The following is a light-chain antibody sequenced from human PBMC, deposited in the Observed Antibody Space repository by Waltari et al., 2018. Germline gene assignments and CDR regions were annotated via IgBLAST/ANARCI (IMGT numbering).Light chain of an antibody. CDR1: QSVLYRSDNKNY. V-gene: IGKV4-1*01. CDR2: WAS. J-gene: IGKJ5*01. Sequence: DIVMTQSPDSLAVSLGESATINCTSSQSVLYRSDNKNYLGWYQQKPGLPPKLLIYWASSRESGVPDRFSGSGSGTDFTLTISSLQAEDVAVYYCQQYYSSPVTFGQGTRLEIK. CDR3: QQYYSSPVT.